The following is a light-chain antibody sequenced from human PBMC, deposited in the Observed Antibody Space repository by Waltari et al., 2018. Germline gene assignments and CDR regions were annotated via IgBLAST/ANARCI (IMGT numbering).Light chain of an antibody. CDR2: DVN. J-gene: IGLJ3*02. CDR3: CSFAGDNTYWV. V-gene: IGLV2-23*02. Sequence: QSALTQPASVSGSPGQSITISCTGTSSDVGSYNHVSWYQQYPGKAPKLLIYDVNQRPCGVSDRVSGSKSGNTASLTSSGLQGEDGTDYYCCSFAGDNTYWVVGGGTKLTVL. CDR1: SSDVGSYNH.